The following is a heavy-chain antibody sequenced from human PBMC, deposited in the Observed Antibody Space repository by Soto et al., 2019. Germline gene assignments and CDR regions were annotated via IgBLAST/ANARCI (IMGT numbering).Heavy chain of an antibody. Sequence: EVQLEESGGGLVQAGRSLRLSCEASKFTFDNYAFHWVRQAPGKGLEWVSGISWDSGISSYAESVKGRFSISRDNAKKYVYLQMDSLRLEDTALYYCVKDFGYYYDYAFDVWGQGTMVTVSP. D-gene: IGHD3-22*01. CDR2: ISWDSGIS. CDR1: KFTFDNYA. V-gene: IGHV3-9*01. CDR3: VKDFGYYYDYAFDV. J-gene: IGHJ3*01.